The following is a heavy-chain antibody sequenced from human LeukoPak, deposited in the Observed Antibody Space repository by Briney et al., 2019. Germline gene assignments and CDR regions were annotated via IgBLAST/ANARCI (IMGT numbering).Heavy chain of an antibody. D-gene: IGHD6-13*01. CDR2: IYSGGST. V-gene: IGHV3-53*01. CDR1: GFTVSSNY. Sequence: PGGSLRLSCAASGFTVSSNYMSWVRQAAGKGLEWVSVIYSGGSTYYADSVKGRFTISRDNSKNKLYLQMNSLRAEDTAVYYCARDASQQPFIYGMDVWGKGTTVTVSS. J-gene: IGHJ6*04. CDR3: ARDASQQPFIYGMDV.